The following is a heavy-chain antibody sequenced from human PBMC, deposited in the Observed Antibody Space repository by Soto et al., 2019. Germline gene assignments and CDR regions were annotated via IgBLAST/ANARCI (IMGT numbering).Heavy chain of an antibody. CDR2: IKSKTDGGTT. D-gene: IGHD5-12*01. CDR1: GFTFSNAW. Sequence: GGSLRLSCAASGFTFSNAWMIWVRQAPGKGLEWVGRIKSKTDGGTTDYAAPVKGRFTISRDDSKNTLYLQMNSLKTEDTAVYYCTTEPHHIVANGVAGYGMDVWGQGTTVTVSS. V-gene: IGHV3-15*01. CDR3: TTEPHHIVANGVAGYGMDV. J-gene: IGHJ6*02.